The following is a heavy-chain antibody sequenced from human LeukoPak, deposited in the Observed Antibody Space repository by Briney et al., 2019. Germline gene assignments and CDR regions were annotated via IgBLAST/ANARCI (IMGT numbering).Heavy chain of an antibody. V-gene: IGHV3-21*01. D-gene: IGHD1-26*01. CDR1: GFTFSSSW. Sequence: PGGSLRLSCAASGFTFSSSWMSWVRQAPGKGLEWVSSISSSSSYIYYADSVKGRFTISRDNAKNSLYLQMNSLRAEDTAVYYCARRIVGATGGYFDYWGQGTLVTVSS. J-gene: IGHJ4*02. CDR3: ARRIVGATGGYFDY. CDR2: ISSSSSYI.